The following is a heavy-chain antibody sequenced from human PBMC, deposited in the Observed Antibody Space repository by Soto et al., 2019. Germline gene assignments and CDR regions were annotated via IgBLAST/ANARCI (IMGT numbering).Heavy chain of an antibody. CDR2: SNQDESEI. V-gene: IGHV3-7*01. CDR3: ARDKGYSIFDY. Sequence: LRLSCAASGFTFSSYWMSWVRQAPGKGLEWVANSNQDESEIFYVDSVKGRFTISRDNTKNSLYLQMNSLRVEDTAVYFCARDKGYSIFDYWGQGNQVTFSS. D-gene: IGHD2-15*01. J-gene: IGHJ4*02. CDR1: GFTFSSYW.